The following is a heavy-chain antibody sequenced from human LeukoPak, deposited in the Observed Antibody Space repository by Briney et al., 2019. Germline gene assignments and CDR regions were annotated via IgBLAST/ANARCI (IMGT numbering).Heavy chain of an antibody. J-gene: IGHJ4*02. CDR3: ARGEYYYDSSGTIGGFDY. Sequence: SQTLSLTCTVSDGSISSGGYYWSCIRQHPGKGLEWIGYIYYSGSTYYNPSLKSRVTISVDTSKNQFSLKLSSVTAADTAVYYCARGEYYYDSSGTIGGFDYWGQGTLVTVSS. CDR1: DGSISSGGYY. CDR2: IYYSGST. V-gene: IGHV4-31*03. D-gene: IGHD3-22*01.